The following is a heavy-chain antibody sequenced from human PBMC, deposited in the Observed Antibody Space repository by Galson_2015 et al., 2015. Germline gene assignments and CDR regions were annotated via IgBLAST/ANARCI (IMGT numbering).Heavy chain of an antibody. D-gene: IGHD2-15*01. CDR1: GGTFSSYD. CDR2: IIPIFGVA. V-gene: IGHV1-69*10. Sequence: SVKVSCKASGGTFSSYDISWVRQAAGQGLEWMGGIIPIFGVANYAQKFQGRVTITADKSTSTAYMELSSLRSEDTAVYYCARVRLDRGDLRDIVVVVASKNYYYYGMDVWGQGTTVTVSS. CDR3: ARVRLDRGDLRDIVVVVASKNYYYYGMDV. J-gene: IGHJ6*02.